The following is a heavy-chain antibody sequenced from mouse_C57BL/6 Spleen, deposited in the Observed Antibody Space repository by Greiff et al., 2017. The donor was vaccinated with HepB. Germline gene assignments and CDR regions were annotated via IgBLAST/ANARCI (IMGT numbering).Heavy chain of an antibody. CDR3: ARSRLLQGMDY. J-gene: IGHJ4*01. V-gene: IGHV1-42*01. CDR2: INPSTGGT. D-gene: IGHD1-1*01. Sequence: VQLQQSGPELVKPGASVKISCKASGYSFTGYYMNWVKQSPEKSLEWIGEINPSTGGTTYNQKFKAKATLTVDKSSSTAYMQLKSLTSEDSAVYYCARSRLLQGMDYWGQGTSVTVSS. CDR1: GYSFTGYY.